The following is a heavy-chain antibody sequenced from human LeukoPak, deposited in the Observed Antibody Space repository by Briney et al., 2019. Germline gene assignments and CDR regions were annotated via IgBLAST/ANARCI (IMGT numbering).Heavy chain of an antibody. CDR1: LGSIGADY. V-gene: IGHV4-59*01. CDR2: INNSRNT. D-gene: IGHD5-24*01. J-gene: IGHJ4*02. CDR3: ARPSRDGYRYNFDY. Sequence: PPEALSLTSTVSLGSIGADYWSSVRQPPGEGVGWRCYINNSRNTNYSPSLKSRVSISVDTPKTQFSLKLRSVTAADAAVYYCARPSRDGYRYNFDYWGQGILVTVSS.